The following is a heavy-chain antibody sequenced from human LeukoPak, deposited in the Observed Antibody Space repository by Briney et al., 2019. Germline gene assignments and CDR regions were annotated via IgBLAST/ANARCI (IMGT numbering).Heavy chain of an antibody. CDR2: IYHSGST. CDR1: GGSISSGGYS. Sequence: PSQTLSLTCAVSGGSISSGGYSWSWIRQPPGKGLEWIGYIYHSGSTNYNPSLKSRVTISVDTSKNQFSLKLSSVTAADTAVYYCARGAAVTNWYFDLWGRGTLVTVSS. J-gene: IGHJ2*01. D-gene: IGHD4-17*01. V-gene: IGHV4-30-2*01. CDR3: ARGAAVTNWYFDL.